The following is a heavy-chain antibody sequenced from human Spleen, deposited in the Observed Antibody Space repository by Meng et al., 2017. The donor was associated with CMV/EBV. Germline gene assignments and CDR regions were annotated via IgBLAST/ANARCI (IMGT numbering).Heavy chain of an antibody. D-gene: IGHD3-22*01. J-gene: IGHJ4*02. CDR3: AKAGGAMIVVAYFDY. Sequence: GESLKISCAASGFSFDDYTMHWVRQAPGKGLEWVSLISWDGHRTYYADSLKGRFTISRDNSKNSLYLQMNSLKTEDTALYYCAKAGGAMIVVAYFDYWGQGTLVTVSS. CDR1: GFSFDDYT. CDR2: ISWDGHRT. V-gene: IGHV3-43*01.